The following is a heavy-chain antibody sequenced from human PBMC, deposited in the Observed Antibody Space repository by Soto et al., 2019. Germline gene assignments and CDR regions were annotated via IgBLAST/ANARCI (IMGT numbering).Heavy chain of an antibody. CDR2: INHSGST. J-gene: IGHJ4*02. CDR3: ARGGKVDNGSPRRDYFDY. V-gene: IGHV4-34*01. CDR1: GGSFSCYY. D-gene: IGHD1-26*01. Sequence: QVQLQQWGAGLLKPSETLSLTCAVYGGSFSCYYWSWIRQPPGKGLEWIGEINHSGSTNYNPSLKSRITISVDTSKNQFSLKLSSVAAADTAVYCWARGGKVDNGSPRRDYFDYWVQGTQVTVSS.